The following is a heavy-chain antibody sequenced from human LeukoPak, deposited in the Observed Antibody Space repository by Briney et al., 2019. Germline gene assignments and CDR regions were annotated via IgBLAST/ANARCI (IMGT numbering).Heavy chain of an antibody. J-gene: IGHJ4*02. CDR3: ARTVWLQGSRFDY. D-gene: IGHD5-18*01. Sequence: ASVKVSCKASGYTFTSYYMHWLRHAPRQGLELMGIINTSGGSTSYAQKFQGRVTMTRDTSTSTVYMELSSLRSEDTAVYYCARTVWLQGSRFDYWRQGTLVTVSS. CDR2: INTSGGST. V-gene: IGHV1-46*01. CDR1: GYTFTSYY.